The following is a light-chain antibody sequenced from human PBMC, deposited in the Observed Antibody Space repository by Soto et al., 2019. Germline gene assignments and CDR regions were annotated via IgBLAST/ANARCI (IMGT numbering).Light chain of an antibody. V-gene: IGKV3-15*01. CDR1: QSISGS. Sequence: EKVMTQSPATLSLSPGERATLSCRASQSISGSLAWYQQKPGQAPRLLIYGASTRATGVPARFSGSGSGTEFTLSISSLQSEDFAVYYCQQYNSWPLTFGGGTKVDIK. CDR3: QQYNSWPLT. J-gene: IGKJ4*01. CDR2: GAS.